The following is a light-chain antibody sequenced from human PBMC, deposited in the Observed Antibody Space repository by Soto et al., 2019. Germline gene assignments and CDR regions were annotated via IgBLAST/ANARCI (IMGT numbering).Light chain of an antibody. CDR2: DAS. V-gene: IGKV3-11*01. Sequence: EIVLTQSPGTLSLSPGERATLSCRASQSVVTYLAWYQHKPGQAPRLLIYDASNRATGIPARFSGSGSGTDFTLSISSLEPEDFAVYYCQQRGTWPLTFGGGTKVDIK. CDR3: QQRGTWPLT. CDR1: QSVVTY. J-gene: IGKJ4*01.